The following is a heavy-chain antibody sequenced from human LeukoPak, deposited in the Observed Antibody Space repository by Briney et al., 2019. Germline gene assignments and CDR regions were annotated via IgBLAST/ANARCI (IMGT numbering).Heavy chain of an antibody. J-gene: IGHJ4*02. CDR3: ARAGSGSYLDWRDY. CDR1: GYTFTGYY. D-gene: IGHD1-26*01. V-gene: IGHV1-18*04. CDR2: ISAYNGNT. Sequence: ASVKVSCKASGYTFTGYYMHWVRQAPGQGLEWMGWISAYNGNTNYAQKLQGRVTMTTDTSTSTAYMELRSLRSDDTAVYYCARAGSGSYLDWRDYWGQGTLVTVSS.